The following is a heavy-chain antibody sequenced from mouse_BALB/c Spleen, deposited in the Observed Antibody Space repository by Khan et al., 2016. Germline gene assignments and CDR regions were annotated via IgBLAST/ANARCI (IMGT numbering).Heavy chain of an antibody. CDR2: ISYSGST. D-gene: IGHD4-1*01. Sequence: EVQLVESGPGLVKPSQSLSLTCTVTGYSITSDYAWNWIRQFPGNKLEWMGYISYSGSTSYNPSIKSRISLTRDTSKNQFFLQLNSVTTEETATYYCAIEAGTRYFDVWGAGTTVTVSS. CDR3: AIEAGTRYFDV. J-gene: IGHJ1*01. CDR1: GYSITSDYA. V-gene: IGHV3-2*02.